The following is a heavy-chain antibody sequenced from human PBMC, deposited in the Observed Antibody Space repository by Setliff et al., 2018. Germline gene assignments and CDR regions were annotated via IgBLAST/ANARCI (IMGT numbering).Heavy chain of an antibody. CDR3: ARDPTRKFDS. V-gene: IGHV3-7*03. CDR2: IKQDGSQK. Sequence: SLRLSCVDSGLTFSTYWMSWVRQAPGKGLEWVANIKQDGSQKYYVDSVKGRFTISRDNAKNSLYLQVNSLRVEDTALYYCARDPTRKFDSWGQGTLVTVSS. CDR1: GLTFSTYW. J-gene: IGHJ4*02.